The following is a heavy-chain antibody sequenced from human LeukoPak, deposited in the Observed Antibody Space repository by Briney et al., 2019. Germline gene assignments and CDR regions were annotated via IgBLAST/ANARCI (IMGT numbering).Heavy chain of an antibody. CDR1: GFTFSSYA. V-gene: IGHV3-30*04. Sequence: TGGSLRLSCAASGFTFSSYAMHWVRQAPGKGLEWVAVISYDGSNKYYADSVKGRFTISRDSSKNTLYLQMNSLRAEDTAVYYCAKRSPRGTYYFDSWGQGALVTVSS. CDR3: AKRSPRGTYYFDS. J-gene: IGHJ4*02. CDR2: ISYDGSNK. D-gene: IGHD1-26*01.